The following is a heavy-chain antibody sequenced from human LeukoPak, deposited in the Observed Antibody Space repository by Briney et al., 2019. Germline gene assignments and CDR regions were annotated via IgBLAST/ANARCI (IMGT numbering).Heavy chain of an antibody. CDR2: IGTAGDT. CDR1: GFTLSSYD. J-gene: IGHJ3*02. Sequence: AGGSLRLSCAASGFTLSSYDMHWVRQATGQGLEWVSAIGTAGDTYYPGSVKGRFTISRENAKNSLYLQMNSLRAGDTAVYYCARVGANDAFDIWGQGTMVTVSS. V-gene: IGHV3-13*01. D-gene: IGHD1-26*01. CDR3: ARVGANDAFDI.